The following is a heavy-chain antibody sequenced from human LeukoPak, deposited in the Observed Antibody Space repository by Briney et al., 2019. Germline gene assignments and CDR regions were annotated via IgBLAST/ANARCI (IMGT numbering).Heavy chain of an antibody. V-gene: IGHV4-59*01. CDR2: IYYSGSS. Sequence: MPSETLSLTCTVSGGSTSSYYWSWIRQPPGKGLEWIGYIYYSGSSNYNPSLKSRVTMLVDTSKNQFSLKLNSVTAADTAVYYCARHGTIAAAGYFDYWGQGSLVTVSS. J-gene: IGHJ4*02. CDR3: ARHGTIAAAGYFDY. D-gene: IGHD6-25*01. CDR1: GGSTSSYY.